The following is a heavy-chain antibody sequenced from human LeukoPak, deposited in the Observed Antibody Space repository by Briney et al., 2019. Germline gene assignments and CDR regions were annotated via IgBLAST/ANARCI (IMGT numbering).Heavy chain of an antibody. CDR3: AREKGENDLLVPRNSHFDY. Sequence: GGSLRLSCAASGFTFSSYWMSWVRQAPGKGLEWVANIKQDGSEKYYVDSVKGRFTTSRDNAKNSLYLQMNSLRAEDTAVYYCAREKGENDLLVPRNSHFDYWGQGTLVTVSS. J-gene: IGHJ4*02. V-gene: IGHV3-7*01. CDR1: GFTFSSYW. D-gene: IGHD4-23*01. CDR2: IKQDGSEK.